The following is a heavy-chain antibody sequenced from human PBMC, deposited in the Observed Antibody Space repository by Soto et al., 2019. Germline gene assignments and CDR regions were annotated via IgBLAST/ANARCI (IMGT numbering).Heavy chain of an antibody. CDR1: GDSVSSNSAA. CDR3: ARGGQSYYDFWSGYYTPEYFDY. Sequence: SQTLSLTCAISGDSVSSNSAAWNWIRQSPSRGLEWLGRTYYRSKWYNDYAVSVKSRITINPDTSKNQISLQLNSVTPEDTDVYYCARGGQSYYDFWSGYYTPEYFDYWGQGTLVTVSS. J-gene: IGHJ4*02. CDR2: TYYRSKWYN. V-gene: IGHV6-1*01. D-gene: IGHD3-3*01.